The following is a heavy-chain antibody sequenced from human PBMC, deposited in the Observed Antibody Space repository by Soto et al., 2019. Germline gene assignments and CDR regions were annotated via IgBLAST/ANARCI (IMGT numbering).Heavy chain of an antibody. D-gene: IGHD3-3*01. CDR1: GGTFSSYA. Sequence: QVQLVQSGAEVKKPGSSVKVSCKASGGTFSSYAISWVRQAPGQGLEWMGGIIPIFATANYAQKFQGRVTITADEATSTAYMELSSLRSEDTAVYYYARDCNRPIFGVSIRCTVSAMDVWGQGTTVTVS. CDR2: IIPIFATA. J-gene: IGHJ6*02. V-gene: IGHV1-69*01. CDR3: ARDCNRPIFGVSIRCTVSAMDV.